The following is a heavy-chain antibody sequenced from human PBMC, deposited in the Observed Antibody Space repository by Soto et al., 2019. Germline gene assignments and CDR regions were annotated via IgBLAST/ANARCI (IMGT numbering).Heavy chain of an antibody. CDR3: AISAPDIVLLPSSIHFYP. CDR2: MSWDRVTF. Sequence: PGGSLRLSXVASGSTSEHFAMHWVRQSPGKALEWVSGMSWDRVTFGYADSVQGRFTISRDHANNSVGLRMDSLRPGDTAVYYCAISAPDIVLLPSSIHFYPWGQGTLVTVSS. D-gene: IGHD2-8*01. J-gene: IGHJ4*02. V-gene: IGHV3-9*02. CDR1: GSTSEHFA.